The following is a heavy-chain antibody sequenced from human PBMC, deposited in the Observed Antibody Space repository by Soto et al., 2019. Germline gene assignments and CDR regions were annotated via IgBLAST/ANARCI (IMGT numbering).Heavy chain of an antibody. V-gene: IGHV4-59*05. CDR3: ATQEVGGTYVYTFDP. CDR1: GDSISSYY. D-gene: IGHD1-26*01. J-gene: IGHJ5*02. Sequence: SETLSLTCTVSGDSISSYYLGWIRQPPGKGLEWIGSIYYSGSTYYNPSLKSRVTISVDTSKNQFSLKLSSVTAAGTAVYYCATQEVGGTYVYTFDPWGQGTLVTVSS. CDR2: IYYSGST.